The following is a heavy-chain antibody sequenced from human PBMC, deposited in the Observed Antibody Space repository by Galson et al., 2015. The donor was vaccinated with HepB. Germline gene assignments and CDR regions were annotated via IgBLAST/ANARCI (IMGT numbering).Heavy chain of an antibody. CDR3: ARDSERYCSSTSCSVGCFDP. J-gene: IGHJ5*02. CDR2: ISAYNGNR. D-gene: IGHD2-2*01. CDR1: GYTFTSYG. Sequence: SVKASCKASGYTFTSYGISWVRQAPGQGLEWMGWISAYNGNRNYAKQLQGRVTMTTDTSTSTAYMELRSLRSDDTAVYYCARDSERYCSSTSCSVGCFDPWGQGTLVTVSS. V-gene: IGHV1-18*01.